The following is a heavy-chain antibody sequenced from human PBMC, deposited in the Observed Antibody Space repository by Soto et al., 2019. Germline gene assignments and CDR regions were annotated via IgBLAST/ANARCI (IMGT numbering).Heavy chain of an antibody. CDR1: GGSISSYY. Sequence: SETLSLTCTVSGGSISSYYWSWIRQPPGKGLEWIGYIYYSGSTNYNPSLKSRVTISVDTSKNQFSLKLSSVTAADTAMYYCARGGEPRDYYYYYGMDVWGQGTTVTVSS. CDR2: IYYSGST. J-gene: IGHJ6*02. CDR3: ARGGEPRDYYYYYGMDV. D-gene: IGHD3-16*01. V-gene: IGHV4-59*01.